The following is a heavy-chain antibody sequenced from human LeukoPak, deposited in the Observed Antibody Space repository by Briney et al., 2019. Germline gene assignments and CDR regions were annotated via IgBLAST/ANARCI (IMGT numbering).Heavy chain of an antibody. CDR1: GFTFSSYS. CDR2: ISSSSSYI. CDR3: ARDPLGRYSSSPYHLDY. Sequence: GGSLRLSCAASGFTFSSYSINWVRQAPGKGLEWVSSISSSSSYIYYADSVKGRFTISRDNAKNSLYLQMNSLRAEDTAVYYCARDPLGRYSSSPYHLDYWGQGTLVTVSS. V-gene: IGHV3-21*01. D-gene: IGHD6-13*01. J-gene: IGHJ4*02.